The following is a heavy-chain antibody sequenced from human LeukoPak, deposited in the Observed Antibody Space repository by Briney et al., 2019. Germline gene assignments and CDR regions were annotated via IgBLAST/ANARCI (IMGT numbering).Heavy chain of an antibody. CDR3: AKAVPDCSGTSCYTYYYYYGMDV. CDR1: GFTFSSYA. CDR2: ISGSGGST. V-gene: IGHV3-23*01. Sequence: GGSLRLSCAASGFTFSSYAMSWVRQAPGKGLEWVSAISGSGGSTYYADSVKGRFTISRDNSKNTLYLQMNSLRAEDTAVYYCAKAVPDCSGTSCYTYYYYYGMDVWGQGTTVTVSS. D-gene: IGHD2-2*02. J-gene: IGHJ6*02.